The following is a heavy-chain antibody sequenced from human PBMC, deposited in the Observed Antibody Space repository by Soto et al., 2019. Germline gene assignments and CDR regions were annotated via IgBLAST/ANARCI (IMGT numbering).Heavy chain of an antibody. V-gene: IGHV5-51*01. D-gene: IGHD3-10*01. CDR1: GHLFNNHW. Sequence: EQLEQSGAEVKKPGESLKISCKGPGHLFNNHWIGWVRQTPGKGLEWMGLIFTRDSETKTSPSFQGHVSFSVDNSINTVYLQWTSLKTTDTGIYFCARGYFDSGHGYDLWGQGTQVTVSS. CDR3: ARGYFDSGHGYDL. J-gene: IGHJ5*02. CDR2: IFTRDSET.